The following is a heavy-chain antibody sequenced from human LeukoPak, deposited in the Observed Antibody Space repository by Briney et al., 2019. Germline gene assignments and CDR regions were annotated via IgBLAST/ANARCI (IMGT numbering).Heavy chain of an antibody. D-gene: IGHD4-17*01. CDR3: ARDWFDGDYDRFDY. Sequence: GGSLGLSCAVSGFTFSSYWMSWFRQAPGKGLEWVANINQDGSQKFSVDSVKGRFTISRDNAKNSLSLQMNSLRVEDTAVYYCARDWFDGDYDRFDYWGQGTLVTVSS. CDR1: GFTFSSYW. J-gene: IGHJ4*02. CDR2: INQDGSQK. V-gene: IGHV3-7*03.